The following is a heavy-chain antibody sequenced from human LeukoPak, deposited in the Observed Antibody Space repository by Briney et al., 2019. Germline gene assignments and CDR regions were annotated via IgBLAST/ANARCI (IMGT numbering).Heavy chain of an antibody. CDR3: ARTPPLDIVGATQGAFDI. D-gene: IGHD1-26*01. V-gene: IGHV1-46*01. CDR1: GYTFTSYY. J-gene: IGHJ3*02. CDR2: INPSGGST. Sequence: ASVKVSCKASGYTFTSYYMHWVRQAPGQGLEWMGIINPSGGSTSYAQKFQGRVTMTRDTSTSTVYMELSSLRSGDTAVYYCARTPPLDIVGATQGAFDIWGQGTMVTVSS.